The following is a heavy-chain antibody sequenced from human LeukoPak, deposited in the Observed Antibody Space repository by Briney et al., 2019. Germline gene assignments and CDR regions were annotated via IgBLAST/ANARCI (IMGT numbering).Heavy chain of an antibody. V-gene: IGHV3-48*03. CDR1: GFTFSSYE. J-gene: IGHJ6*02. CDR3: GRRSNYYYYYGMDV. CDR2: ISSSGSTI. Sequence: PGGSLRLSCAASGFTFSSYEMNWVRQAPGKGLEWVSYISSSGSTIYYADSVKGRFTISRDNAKNSLYLQMNSLRAEDTAVYYCGRRSNYYYYYGMDVWGQGTTVTVSS.